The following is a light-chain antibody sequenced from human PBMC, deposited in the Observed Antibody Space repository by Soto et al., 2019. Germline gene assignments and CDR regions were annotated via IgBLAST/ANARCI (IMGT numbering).Light chain of an antibody. CDR2: NAA. J-gene: IGKJ3*01. Sequence: EIVMTQSPTTLSVSPGERATLSCRASQRIDTGLAWYQQRPGQAPRLLLYNAATGATGIPARFSGRGFGTEFTLTISSLQSEDFALYYCQQYYKWPPFTFGPGTKVDIK. CDR3: QQYYKWPPFT. V-gene: IGKV3-15*01. CDR1: QRIDTG.